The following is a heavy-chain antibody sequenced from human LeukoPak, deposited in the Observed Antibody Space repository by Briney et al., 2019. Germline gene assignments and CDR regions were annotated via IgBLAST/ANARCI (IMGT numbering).Heavy chain of an antibody. Sequence: ASVKVSCKASGYTFTSYAISWVRQAPGQGLEWMGRIIPILGIANYAQKFQGRVTITADKSTSTAYMELSSLRSEDTAVYYCARDRGSSWYPVNWFDPWGQGTLVTVSS. CDR2: IIPILGIA. CDR1: GYTFTSYA. J-gene: IGHJ5*02. V-gene: IGHV1-69*04. CDR3: ARDRGSSWYPVNWFDP. D-gene: IGHD6-13*01.